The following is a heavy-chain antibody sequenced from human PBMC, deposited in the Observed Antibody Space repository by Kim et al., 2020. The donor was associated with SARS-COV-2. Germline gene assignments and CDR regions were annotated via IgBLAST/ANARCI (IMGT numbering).Heavy chain of an antibody. V-gene: IGHV1-18*01. CDR3: AREEDVVVPAAMVYYYYGMDV. D-gene: IGHD2-2*01. J-gene: IGHJ6*02. CDR2: ISAYNGNT. Sequence: ASVKVSCKASGYTFTSYGISWVRQAPGQGLEWMGWISAYNGNTNYAQKLQGRVTMTTDTSTSTAYMELRSLRSDDTAVYYCAREEDVVVPAAMVYYYYGMDVWGQGTTVTVSS. CDR1: GYTFTSYG.